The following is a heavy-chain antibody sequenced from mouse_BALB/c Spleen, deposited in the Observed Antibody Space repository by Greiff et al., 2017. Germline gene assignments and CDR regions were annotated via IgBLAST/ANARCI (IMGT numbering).Heavy chain of an antibody. D-gene: IGHD2-1*01. CDR3: AREYGNYVPFAY. Sequence: VKLMESGPGLVAPSQSLSITCTVSGFSLTSYGVHWVRQPPGKGLEWLGVIWAGGSTNYNSALMSRLSISKDNSKSQVFLKMNSLQTDDTAMYYCAREYGNYVPFAYWGQGTLGTVSA. CDR2: IWAGGST. CDR1: GFSLTSYG. J-gene: IGHJ3*01. V-gene: IGHV2-9*02.